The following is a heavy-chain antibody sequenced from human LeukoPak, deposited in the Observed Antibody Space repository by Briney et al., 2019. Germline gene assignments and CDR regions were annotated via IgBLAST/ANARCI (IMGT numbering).Heavy chain of an antibody. Sequence: GGSLRLSCAASGFTFDDYAMHWVRQAPGKGLEWVSGISWNSGSIGYADSVKGRFTISRDNAKNSLYLQMNSLRAEDTALYYCAKDRFSILTGPFDYWGQGTLVTVSS. D-gene: IGHD3-9*01. J-gene: IGHJ4*02. CDR1: GFTFDDYA. V-gene: IGHV3-9*01. CDR3: AKDRFSILTGPFDY. CDR2: ISWNSGSI.